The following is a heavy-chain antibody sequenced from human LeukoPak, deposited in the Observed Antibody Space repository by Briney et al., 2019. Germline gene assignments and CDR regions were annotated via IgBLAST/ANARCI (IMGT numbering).Heavy chain of an antibody. J-gene: IGHJ4*02. D-gene: IGHD3-10*01. CDR1: GIALSNYG. Sequence: GGSLRLSCAVSGIALSNYGMTWVRQAPGKGLEWVAGISDSGGRTNYADSVKGRFTISRDNPKNTLYLQMNSLRAEDTAVYFCAKRGVVVRVILVGFNKEAYYFDSWGQGALVTVSS. CDR2: ISDSGGRT. V-gene: IGHV3-23*01. CDR3: AKRGVVVRVILVGFNKEAYYFDS.